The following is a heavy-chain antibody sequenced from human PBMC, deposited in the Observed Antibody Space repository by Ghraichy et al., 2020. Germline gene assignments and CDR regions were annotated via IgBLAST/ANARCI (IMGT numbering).Heavy chain of an antibody. Sequence: GGSLRLSCAASGFTFSSYGMHWVRQAPGKGLEWVAVISYDGSNKYYADSVKGRFTISRDNSKNTLYLQMNSLRAEDTAVYYCAGSSARPRRPFDYWGQGTLVTVSS. J-gene: IGHJ4*02. D-gene: IGHD6-6*01. V-gene: IGHV3-30*03. CDR1: GFTFSSYG. CDR3: AGSSARPRRPFDY. CDR2: ISYDGSNK.